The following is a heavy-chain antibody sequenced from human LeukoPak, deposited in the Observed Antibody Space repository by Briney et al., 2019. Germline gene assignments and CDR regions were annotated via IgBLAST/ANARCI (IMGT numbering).Heavy chain of an antibody. V-gene: IGHV3-7*01. J-gene: IGHJ4*02. Sequence: GGSLRLSCAASGFTFSSYWMNWVRQAPGKGLEWVANIKEDGSEKYYVDSVKGRFTISRDNAKNSLYLQMNSLRAEDTADYCSARGGGWYFDYWGQGTLVTVSS. CDR1: GFTFSSYW. D-gene: IGHD6-19*01. CDR3: ARGGGWYFDY. CDR2: IKEDGSEK.